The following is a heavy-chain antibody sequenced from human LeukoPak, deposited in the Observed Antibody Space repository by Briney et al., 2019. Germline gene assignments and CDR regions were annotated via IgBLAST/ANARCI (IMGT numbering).Heavy chain of an antibody. J-gene: IGHJ6*02. D-gene: IGHD2-2*01. V-gene: IGHV4-30-2*01. CDR3: ARGTETPYGMDV. CDR1: GGSISSGGYY. CDR2: IYHSGST. Sequence: PSETLSLTCTVSGGSISSGGYYWSWIRQPPGKGLEWIGYIYHSGSTYYNPSLKSRVTISVDRSKNQFSLKLSSVTAADTAVYYCARGTETPYGMDVWGQGTTVTVSS.